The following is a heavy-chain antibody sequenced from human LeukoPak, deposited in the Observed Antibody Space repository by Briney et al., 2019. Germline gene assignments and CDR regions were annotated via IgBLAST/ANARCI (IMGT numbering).Heavy chain of an antibody. J-gene: IGHJ4*02. CDR1: GFTFDDYG. Sequence: PGGSLRLSCAASGFTFDDYGMNWVRQAPGKGLEWVSGIKWNGDNTGYADSVKGRLTISRDNAKNSLYLQMNSLRAEDTALYYCARGRGGWPNYYLDLWGQGNLVTVSS. D-gene: IGHD1-26*01. CDR3: ARGRGGWPNYYLDL. CDR2: IKWNGDNT. V-gene: IGHV3-20*04.